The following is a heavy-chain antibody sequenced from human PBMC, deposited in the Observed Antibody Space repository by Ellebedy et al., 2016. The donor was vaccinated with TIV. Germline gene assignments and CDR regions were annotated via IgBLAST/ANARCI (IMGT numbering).Heavy chain of an antibody. CDR2: IYDTGST. D-gene: IGHD1-26*01. Sequence: SETLSLXXTVSGGSVSSGSHYWSWIRQPPGKGLEWIGFIYDTGSTNYNYSLKSRVTISRDTSKNQFSLNLSSVTAADTAVYYCARGAIVGDPYYFDYWGQGTLVTVSS. V-gene: IGHV4-61*01. CDR1: GGSVSSGSHY. J-gene: IGHJ4*02. CDR3: ARGAIVGDPYYFDY.